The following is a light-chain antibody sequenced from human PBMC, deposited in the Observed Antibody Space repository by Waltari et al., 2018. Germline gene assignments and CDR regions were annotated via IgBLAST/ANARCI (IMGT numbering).Light chain of an antibody. Sequence: DIQMTQSPSSLSASVGDGVSITCRASESIGNRLNWYQQRPGKAPQLLIYAASTLASGVPSRFTGSGSGTDFTLTISSLQPEDFATYYCQQSYTTPRTYKNPRTFGQGTQVEI. CDR2: AAS. V-gene: IGKV1-39*01. CDR1: ESIGNR. J-gene: IGKJ1*01. CDR3: QQSYTTPRTYKNPRT.